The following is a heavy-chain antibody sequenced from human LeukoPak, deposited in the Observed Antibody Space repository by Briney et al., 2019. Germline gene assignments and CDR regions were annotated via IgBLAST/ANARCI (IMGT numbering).Heavy chain of an antibody. CDR2: ISSSSSYI. Sequence: GRSLRLSCAASGFTFSSYSMNWVRQAPGKGLEWVSSISSSSSYIYYADSVKGRFTISRDNAKNSLYLQMNSLRAEDTAVYYCARDHRVVLDYWGQGTLVTVSS. CDR1: GFTFSSYS. V-gene: IGHV3-21*01. D-gene: IGHD2-15*01. J-gene: IGHJ4*02. CDR3: ARDHRVVLDY.